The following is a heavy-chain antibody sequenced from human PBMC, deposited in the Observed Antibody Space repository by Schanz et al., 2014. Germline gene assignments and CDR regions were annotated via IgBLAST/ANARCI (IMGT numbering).Heavy chain of an antibody. V-gene: IGHV3-74*01. Sequence: EVQLVQSGGGLVQPGGSLRLSCAASGFTFSSHWMHWVRQDPGKGLVWVARINSVGSNTDYADSVTGRFTISRDNAKNTLYLQMNTLRAEDTAVYYCARKMKLGVYGGKGHDSLDIWGQGTRVTGSS. J-gene: IGHJ3*02. CDR1: GFTFSSHW. CDR3: ARKMKLGVYGGKGHDSLDI. D-gene: IGHD4-17*01. CDR2: INSVGSNT.